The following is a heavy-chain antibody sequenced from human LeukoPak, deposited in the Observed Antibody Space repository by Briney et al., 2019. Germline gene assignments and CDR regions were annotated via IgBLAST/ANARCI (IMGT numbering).Heavy chain of an antibody. V-gene: IGHV3-9*01. J-gene: IGHJ4*02. Sequence: GGSLRLSCAASGFTFDDYAMHWVRQAPGKGLEWVSGISWNSGSIGYADSAKGRFTISRDNAKNSRYLQMNRLRAEDTALYYCAKSNTAMVTNTFDYWGQGTLVTVSS. D-gene: IGHD5-18*01. CDR2: ISWNSGSI. CDR1: GFTFDDYA. CDR3: AKSNTAMVTNTFDY.